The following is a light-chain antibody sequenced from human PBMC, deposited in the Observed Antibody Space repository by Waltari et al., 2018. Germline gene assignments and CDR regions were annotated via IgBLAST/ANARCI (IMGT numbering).Light chain of an antibody. V-gene: IGKV1-39*01. CDR3: QQSYSAPRT. CDR2: GAS. CDR1: QSISSY. Sequence: DIQMTQSPSSLSASVGDSVTITCRASQSISSYLNWYQQKPGKAPKLLIYGASSLQSGVPSRFSGSGSGTDFTLTINSLHPEDFATYYCQQSYSAPRTFGQGTKLEIK. J-gene: IGKJ2*02.